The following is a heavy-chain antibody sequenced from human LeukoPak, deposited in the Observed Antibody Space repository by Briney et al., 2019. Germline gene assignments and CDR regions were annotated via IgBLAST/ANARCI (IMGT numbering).Heavy chain of an antibody. J-gene: IGHJ6*03. D-gene: IGHD2-15*01. CDR1: GGSISSGDYY. Sequence: PSQTLSLTCTVSGGSISSGDYYWSWIRQPPGKGLEWIGYIYYSGSTYYNPSLKSRVTISVDTSKNQFSLKLSSVTAADTAVYYCARVKCGPGSCYSYYYYYMDVWGKGTTVTVSS. CDR3: ARVKCGPGSCYSYYYYYMDV. V-gene: IGHV4-30-4*08. CDR2: IYYSGST.